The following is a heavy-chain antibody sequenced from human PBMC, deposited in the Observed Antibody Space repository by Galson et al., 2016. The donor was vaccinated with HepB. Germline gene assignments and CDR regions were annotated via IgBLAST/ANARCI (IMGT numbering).Heavy chain of an antibody. CDR3: ARSILVVGEDAFDV. CDR1: GFSLSTPPMC. Sequence: PALVKPTQTLTLTCTFSGFSLSTPPMCVSWIRQPPGKALEWLALIDWDDDKYYSTSLKTRLTISKDTSRNQVVLTMTNMDPVDTAPYYWARSILVVGEDAFDVWGQGTVVTVSS. J-gene: IGHJ3*01. V-gene: IGHV2-70*13. D-gene: IGHD2-2*01. CDR2: IDWDDDK.